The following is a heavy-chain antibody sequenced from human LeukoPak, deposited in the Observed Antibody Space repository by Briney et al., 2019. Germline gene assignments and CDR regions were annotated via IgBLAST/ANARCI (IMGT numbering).Heavy chain of an antibody. CDR1: GYTFTSFY. V-gene: IGHV1-46*01. CDR3: VREDQSNTRSYFDY. CDR2: INPSGGST. Sequence: GASVKVSCKASGYTFTSFYMHWVRQAPGQGLEWMGIINPSGGSTSYAQRFQGRVTMTRDTSTSTVYMELSSLRSEDTAVYYCVREDQSNTRSYFDYWGQGALVTVSS. J-gene: IGHJ4*02. D-gene: IGHD1/OR15-1a*01.